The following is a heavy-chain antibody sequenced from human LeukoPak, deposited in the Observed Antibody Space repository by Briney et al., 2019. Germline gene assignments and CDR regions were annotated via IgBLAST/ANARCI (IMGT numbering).Heavy chain of an antibody. CDR2: INPSGGST. D-gene: IGHD1-26*01. CDR1: GYTFTSYD. CDR3: ARDDRWEPLDY. V-gene: IGHV1-46*01. J-gene: IGHJ4*02. Sequence: ASVKVSCKAFGYTFTSYDINWVRQAPGQGLEWMGIINPSGGSTSYAQKFQGRVTMTRDTSTSTVYMELSSLRSEDTAVYYCARDDRWEPLDYWGQGTLVTVSS.